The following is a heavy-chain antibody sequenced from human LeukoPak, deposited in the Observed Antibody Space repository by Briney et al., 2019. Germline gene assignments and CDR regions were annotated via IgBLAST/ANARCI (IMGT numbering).Heavy chain of an antibody. J-gene: IGHJ4*02. Sequence: GGSLRLSCAASGFTVSSNYMSWVRQAPGKGLEWVSVISGSGGSTYYADSVKGRFTISRDSSKNTLSLQMNSLRAEDTAVYYCANVAPTYYYGSGSYENFWGQGTLVTVSS. V-gene: IGHV3-23*01. D-gene: IGHD3-10*01. CDR2: ISGSGGST. CDR1: GFTVSSNY. CDR3: ANVAPTYYYGSGSYENF.